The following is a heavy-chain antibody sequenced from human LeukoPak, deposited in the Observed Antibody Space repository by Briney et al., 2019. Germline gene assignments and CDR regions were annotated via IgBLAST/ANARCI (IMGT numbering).Heavy chain of an antibody. Sequence: PGGSLRLSCAASGFTFSSYSMNWVRQAPGEGLEWVSSISSSSSYIYYADSVKGRFTISRDNAKNSLYLQMNSLRAEDTAVYYCARLAAAGKDNYYYYGMDVWGQGTTVTVSS. D-gene: IGHD6-13*01. CDR2: ISSSSSYI. J-gene: IGHJ6*02. V-gene: IGHV3-21*01. CDR1: GFTFSSYS. CDR3: ARLAAAGKDNYYYYGMDV.